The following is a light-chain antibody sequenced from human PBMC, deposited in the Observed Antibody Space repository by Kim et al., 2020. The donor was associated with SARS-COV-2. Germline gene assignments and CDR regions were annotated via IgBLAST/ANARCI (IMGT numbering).Light chain of an antibody. V-gene: IGKV1-33*01. Sequence: DIQMTQSPSSLSATVGDRVTITCQASQDISNYLNWYQQKPGKAPKFLISDASNLEAGVSARFSGGGSGTDFSFTISSLQPEDIGTYYCQQYENFPLTFGGGTKVDIK. CDR2: DAS. CDR3: QQYENFPLT. J-gene: IGKJ4*01. CDR1: QDISNY.